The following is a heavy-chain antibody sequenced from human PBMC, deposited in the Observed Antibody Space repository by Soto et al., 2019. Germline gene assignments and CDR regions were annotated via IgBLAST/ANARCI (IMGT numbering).Heavy chain of an antibody. D-gene: IGHD6-6*01. J-gene: IGHJ4*02. V-gene: IGHV3-15*01. Sequence: GGSLRLSCAASGFTFSNAWMSWVRQAPGKGLEWVGRIKSQTNGGTTDYAAPVKGRFAISRDDSKNTVYLQMNSLKTEDTAVYYCTTDDPINKYWGQGTLVTVS. CDR2: IKSQTNGGTT. CDR1: GFTFSNAW. CDR3: TTDDPINKY.